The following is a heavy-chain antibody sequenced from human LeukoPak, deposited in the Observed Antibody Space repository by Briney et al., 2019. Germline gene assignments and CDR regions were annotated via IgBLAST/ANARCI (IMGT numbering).Heavy chain of an antibody. CDR1: GGSISSGSYY. CDR2: IYTSGST. V-gene: IGHV4-61*02. D-gene: IGHD3-10*01. Sequence: SETLSLTCTVSGGSISSGSYYWSWIRQPAGKGLEWIGRIYTSGSTNYNPSLKSRVTISVDTSKNQFSLRLSSVTAADTAVYYCARMARYYYGSGSYGGFDYWGQGTLVTVSS. J-gene: IGHJ4*02. CDR3: ARMARYYYGSGSYGGFDY.